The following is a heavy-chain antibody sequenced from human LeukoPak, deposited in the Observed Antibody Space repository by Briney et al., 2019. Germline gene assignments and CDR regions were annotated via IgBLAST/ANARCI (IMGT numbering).Heavy chain of an antibody. J-gene: IGHJ6*03. V-gene: IGHV1-46*03. CDR2: INPADGST. Sequence: ASVKVSCKASGYTFTTYYIHWVRQAPGQGLQWMGIINPADGSTRYSQNFQGRVTMTSDTSTRTVYMEMRSLKSEDTAVYYCARRVYCSSSSCYHYYYYMDAWGKGTTVTVSS. CDR1: GYTFTTYY. D-gene: IGHD2-2*01. CDR3: ARRVYCSSSSCYHYYYYMDA.